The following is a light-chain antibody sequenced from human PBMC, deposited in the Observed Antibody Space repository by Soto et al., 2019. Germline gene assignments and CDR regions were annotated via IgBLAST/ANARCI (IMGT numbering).Light chain of an antibody. J-gene: IGLJ1*01. Sequence: QSVLTQPPSVSGAPGQRVTISCTGSSSNIGAGYDVHWYHQRPGTAPKLLIFGNINRPSGVPDRFSGSKSGTSASLALTGLQAEDEGDYYGQSYDSTLSARYVVGTGTKLTVL. CDR2: GNI. V-gene: IGLV1-40*01. CDR3: QSYDSTLSARYV. CDR1: SSNIGAGYD.